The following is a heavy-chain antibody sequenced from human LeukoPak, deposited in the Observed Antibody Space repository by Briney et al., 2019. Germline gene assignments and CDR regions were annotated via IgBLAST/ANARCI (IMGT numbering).Heavy chain of an antibody. J-gene: IGHJ4*02. CDR2: IYYSGGA. D-gene: IGHD2-21*02. CDR1: GDSLRKSTFY. Sequence: NSSETLSLTCTVSGDSLRKSTFYWVWIRQPPGKGLEWIGSIYYSGGADYNPSPQSRVTISVDTSKNEFSLKVRSVTAADTAVYFCARTHCEGDCFSAIRYWGQGTPVTVSS. CDR3: ARTHCEGDCFSAIRY. V-gene: IGHV4-39*07.